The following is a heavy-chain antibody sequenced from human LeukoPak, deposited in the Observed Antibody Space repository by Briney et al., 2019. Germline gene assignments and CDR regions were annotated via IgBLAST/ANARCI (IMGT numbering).Heavy chain of an antibody. CDR1: GGSISSGSYY. Sequence: SQTLSLTSTVSGGSISSGSYYWSWIRQPAGKGLEWIGRIYTSGSTNYNPSLKSRVTISVDTSKNQFSLKLSSVTAADTAVYYCARGGTRFDPWGQGTLVTVSS. CDR2: IYTSGST. J-gene: IGHJ5*02. CDR3: ARGGTRFDP. V-gene: IGHV4-61*02. D-gene: IGHD2-2*01.